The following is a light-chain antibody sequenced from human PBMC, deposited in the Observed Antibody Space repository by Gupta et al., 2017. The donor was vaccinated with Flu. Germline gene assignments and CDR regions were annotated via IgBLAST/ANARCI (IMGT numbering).Light chain of an antibody. CDR3: GARNESLSVWL. V-gene: IGLV1-47*01. CDR2: INN. Sequence: HSVLTQPPAASGTPGPRVTIPCSGSSSNIGSNYVYWYQQLPGPAPKLFIYINNQRPSGVPDRFAGSKAGTSDPPALSGLRSEDEAEYYCGARNESLSVWLLGGGTRLPS. CDR1: SSNIGSNY. J-gene: IGLJ3*02.